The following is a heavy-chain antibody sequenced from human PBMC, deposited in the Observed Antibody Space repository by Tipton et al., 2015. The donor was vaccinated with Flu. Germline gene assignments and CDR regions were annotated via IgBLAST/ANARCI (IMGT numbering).Heavy chain of an antibody. V-gene: IGHV3-33*01. Sequence: SLRLSCAASGFTFSSYGMHWVRQAPGKGLEWVAVIWYDGSNKYYADSVKGRFTISRDNSKNTLYLQMNSLRAEDTAVYYCARDIRYFDWLPQRGDGWFDPWGQGTLVTVPS. CDR2: IWYDGSNK. D-gene: IGHD3-9*01. CDR1: GFTFSSYG. CDR3: ARDIRYFDWLPQRGDGWFDP. J-gene: IGHJ5*02.